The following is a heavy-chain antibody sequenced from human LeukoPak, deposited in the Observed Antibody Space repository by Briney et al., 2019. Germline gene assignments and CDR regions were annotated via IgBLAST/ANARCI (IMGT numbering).Heavy chain of an antibody. CDR2: ISASGGDT. CDR1: GFTFSTCA. V-gene: IGHV3-23*01. J-gene: IGHJ3*02. D-gene: IGHD1-26*01. Sequence: GGSLRLSCADSGFTFSTCAMNWVRQAPGKGLEWGSAISASGGDTHYADSMTGRFTTSRDNSKNMLYLQMNSLRADDTAVYYCAKVRQSGDNAFDIWGQGTLVIVSS. CDR3: AKVRQSGDNAFDI.